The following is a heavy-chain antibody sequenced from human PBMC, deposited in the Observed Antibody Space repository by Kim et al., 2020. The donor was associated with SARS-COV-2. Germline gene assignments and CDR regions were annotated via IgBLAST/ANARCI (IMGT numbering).Heavy chain of an antibody. CDR2: TSYDGSYR. V-gene: IGHV3-30*04. J-gene: IGHJ5*02. CDR3: ARADTQDYDVWSGFYTADWFDT. Sequence: GGSLRLSCAGSGFTFNMYALHWVRQAPGRGLEWVAMTSYDGSYRYSADSVKGRFTISRDNSRNTLYLQMNSLRVEDTAVYYCARADTQDYDVWSGFYTADWFDTWGQGTLVTVSS. D-gene: IGHD3-3*01. CDR1: GFTFNMYA.